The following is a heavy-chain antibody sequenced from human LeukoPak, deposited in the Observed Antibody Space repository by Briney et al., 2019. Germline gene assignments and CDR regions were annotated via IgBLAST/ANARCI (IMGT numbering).Heavy chain of an antibody. Sequence: HAGGSLRLSCAAAGFTFGDYAMHWARQAPGKGLEWVALISYEGSVQYYVYSVRGRFTISKDRSTNMLFLQMTSLRTEDTAVYFCARERRGFYMEVWGSGTTVTVSS. J-gene: IGHJ6*03. V-gene: IGHV3-30*03. CDR3: ARERRGFYMEV. CDR1: GFTFGDYA. CDR2: ISYEGSVQ.